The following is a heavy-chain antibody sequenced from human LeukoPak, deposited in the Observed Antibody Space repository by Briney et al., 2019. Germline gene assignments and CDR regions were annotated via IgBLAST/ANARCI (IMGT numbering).Heavy chain of an antibody. V-gene: IGHV4-59*08. CDR1: GGSISSYY. Sequence: SETLSLTCTVSGGSISSYYWSWIRQPPGKGLEWIGYIYYSGSTNYNPSLKSRVTISVGTSKNQFSLKLSSVTAADTAVYYCARSGRLGGYSYEYYMDVWGKGTTVTVSS. CDR3: ARSGRLGGYSYEYYMDV. CDR2: IYYSGST. J-gene: IGHJ6*03. D-gene: IGHD5-18*01.